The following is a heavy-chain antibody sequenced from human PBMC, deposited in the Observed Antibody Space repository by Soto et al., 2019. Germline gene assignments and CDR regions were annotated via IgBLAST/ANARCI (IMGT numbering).Heavy chain of an antibody. D-gene: IGHD2-2*01. Sequence: QVQLVQSGAEVKKPGASVKVSCKASGYTFTSYGISWVRQAPGQGLEWMGWISAYNGNTNYAQKLQGSVTMTTDTSTSTAYMELRSLRSDDTAVYYCARSLVPAAIGGVNYGMDVWGQGTTVTVSS. V-gene: IGHV1-18*01. J-gene: IGHJ6*02. CDR1: GYTFTSYG. CDR3: ARSLVPAAIGGVNYGMDV. CDR2: ISAYNGNT.